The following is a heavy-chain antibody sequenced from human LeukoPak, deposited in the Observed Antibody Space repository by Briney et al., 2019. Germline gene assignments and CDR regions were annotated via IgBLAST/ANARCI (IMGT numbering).Heavy chain of an antibody. Sequence: PSETLSLTCTVSGASISSDYCTWIRQSPGMGLEWIGYIYYSGSTNYNPSLKSRVTMSVDTSRNQFSLELPSVTAADSAVYYCARYLRRPGTFYLDHWGQGALVTVSS. J-gene: IGHJ4*02. D-gene: IGHD3-16*01. CDR1: GASISSDY. CDR3: ARYLRRPGTFYLDH. V-gene: IGHV4-59*01. CDR2: IYYSGST.